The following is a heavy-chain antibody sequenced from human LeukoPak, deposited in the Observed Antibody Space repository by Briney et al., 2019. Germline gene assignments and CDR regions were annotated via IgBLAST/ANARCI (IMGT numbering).Heavy chain of an antibody. Sequence: GGSLRLSCAASGFSFSSYGMHWVRQAPGKGLEWVAVISYDGSNKYYADSVKGRFTISRDNSKNTLYLQMNSLRAEDTAVYYCAKDSSYGSGSFDYWGQGTLVTVSS. V-gene: IGHV3-30*18. D-gene: IGHD3-10*01. J-gene: IGHJ4*02. CDR1: GFSFSSYG. CDR3: AKDSSYGSGSFDY. CDR2: ISYDGSNK.